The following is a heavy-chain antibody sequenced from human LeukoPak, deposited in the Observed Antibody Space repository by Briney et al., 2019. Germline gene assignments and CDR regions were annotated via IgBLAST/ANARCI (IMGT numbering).Heavy chain of an antibody. D-gene: IGHD3-9*01. CDR2: TDYRGYT. CDR3: ARGGPAPRPDTGYYLY. CDR1: GGSINGYY. Sequence: SETLSLTCTASGGSINGYYWTWIRQPPGRGLEWISYTDYRGYTNYNTSLQRRVAVSIDTPKSQLSLRLTSVTTADTAVYYCARGGPAPRPDTGYYLYWGQGSLVTVSS. V-gene: IGHV4-59*12. J-gene: IGHJ4*02.